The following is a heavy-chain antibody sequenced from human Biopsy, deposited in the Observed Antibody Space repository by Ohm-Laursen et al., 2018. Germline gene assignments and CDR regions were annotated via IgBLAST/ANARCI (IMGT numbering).Heavy chain of an antibody. CDR3: ARGQALKSFDY. CDR2: IYHSGST. Sequence: SETLSLTCAVSGYSISSGYYWGWIRQPPGKGLEWIGSIYHSGSTYYNPSLKSRVTISVDTSKNHFPLKLSSVTAADTAGYYCARGQALKSFDYWGQGTLVTVSS. V-gene: IGHV4-38-2*01. J-gene: IGHJ4*02. CDR1: GYSISSGYY.